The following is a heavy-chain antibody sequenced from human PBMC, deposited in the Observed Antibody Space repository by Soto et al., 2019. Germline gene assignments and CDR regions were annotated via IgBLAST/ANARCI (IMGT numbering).Heavy chain of an antibody. D-gene: IGHD3-22*01. V-gene: IGHV5-10-1*01. Sequence: GESLKISCKGSGYSFAGYWSTWVRQKPGKGLEWMGRIDPSDSQTYYSPSFRGHVTISATKSITTVFLQWSSLRASDTAMYYCARQIYDSDTGPNFQYYFDSWGQGTPVTVSS. CDR1: GYSFAGYW. J-gene: IGHJ4*02. CDR2: IDPSDSQT. CDR3: ARQIYDSDTGPNFQYYFDS.